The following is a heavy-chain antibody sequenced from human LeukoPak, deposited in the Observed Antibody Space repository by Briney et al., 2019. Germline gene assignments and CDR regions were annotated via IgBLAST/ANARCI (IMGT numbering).Heavy chain of an antibody. V-gene: IGHV3-53*01. Sequence: GGSLRLSRAASGFTASSNYMSWVRQAPGKGLEWVSVIYSGGSTYYADYVKGRFTISRDNSKNTLYLQMNSLRAEDTAVYYCARGRALRYFDWSFDYWGQGTLVTVSS. CDR3: ARGRALRYFDWSFDY. CDR1: GFTASSNY. CDR2: IYSGGST. J-gene: IGHJ4*02. D-gene: IGHD3-9*01.